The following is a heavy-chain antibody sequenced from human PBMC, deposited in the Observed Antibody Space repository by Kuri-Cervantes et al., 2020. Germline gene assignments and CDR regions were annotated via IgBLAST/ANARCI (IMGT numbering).Heavy chain of an antibody. CDR1: GGSISSGGYS. Sequence: TLSLTCAVSGGSISSGGYSWSWIRQPPGKGLEWIGYIYHSGSTYYNPSLKSRVTISVDTSKNQFSLKLSSVTAADTAVYYCARVDYVWGSYTFDYWGQGTLVTVSS. V-gene: IGHV4-30-2*05. CDR2: IYHSGST. CDR3: ARVDYVWGSYTFDY. J-gene: IGHJ4*02. D-gene: IGHD3-16*01.